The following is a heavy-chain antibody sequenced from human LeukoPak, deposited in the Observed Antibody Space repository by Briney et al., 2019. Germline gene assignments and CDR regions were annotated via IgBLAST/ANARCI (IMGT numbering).Heavy chain of an antibody. J-gene: IGHJ4*02. D-gene: IGHD3-10*01. Sequence: ASVKVSCKASGYTFTSYYMHWVRQAPGQGLEWMGWINPNSGGTNYAQKFQGRVTMTRDTSISTAYMELSRLRSDDTAVYYCARDGLVDGSGSYLDYWGQGTLVTVSS. CDR2: INPNSGGT. V-gene: IGHV1-2*02. CDR1: GYTFTSYY. CDR3: ARDGLVDGSGSYLDY.